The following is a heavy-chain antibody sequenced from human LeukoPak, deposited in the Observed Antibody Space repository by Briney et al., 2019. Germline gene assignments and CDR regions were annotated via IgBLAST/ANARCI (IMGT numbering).Heavy chain of an antibody. J-gene: IGHJ4*02. CDR3: ARCYSPCQQKAVVTHFDD. CDR2: ISSTSKFI. Sequence: GGSLRLSCAASGFTFSSYAMNWVRQAPGKGLEWVSSISSTSKFIYYADSVKGRFTISRDNAKKSVYLQMSSLRAEDTAVYYCARCYSPCQQKAVVTHFDDWGQGTLVTVSS. CDR1: GFTFSSYA. V-gene: IGHV3-21*01. D-gene: IGHD3-22*01.